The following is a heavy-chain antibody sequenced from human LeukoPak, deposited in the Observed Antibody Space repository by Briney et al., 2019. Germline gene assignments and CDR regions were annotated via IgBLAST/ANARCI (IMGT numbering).Heavy chain of an antibody. J-gene: IGHJ4*02. CDR3: ARGVPYDSWSGPHYSDY. D-gene: IGHD3-3*01. Sequence: GGSLRLSCAASRFTLSTYWMSWVRQAPGKGLEWVAHIKQDGSQEYYVDSVKGRFTISRDSAKNSLYLQMNSLRAEDTAVYYCARGVPYDSWSGPHYSDYWGQGALVTVSS. CDR2: IKQDGSQE. V-gene: IGHV3-7*01. CDR1: RFTLSTYW.